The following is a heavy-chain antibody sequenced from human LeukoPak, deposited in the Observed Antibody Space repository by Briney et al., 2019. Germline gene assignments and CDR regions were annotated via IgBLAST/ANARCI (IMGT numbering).Heavy chain of an antibody. V-gene: IGHV1-2*02. J-gene: IGHJ4*02. CDR3: ARDLYDILTGYKHLNY. CDR2: INPNSGGT. CDR1: GYTFTGYY. D-gene: IGHD3-9*01. Sequence: ASVKVSCKASGYTFTGYYMHWVRQAPGQGLEWMGWINPNSGGTNYAQKFQGRVTMTRDTSISTAYMELSRLRSDDTAVYYCARDLYDILTGYKHLNYWGQGTLVTVSS.